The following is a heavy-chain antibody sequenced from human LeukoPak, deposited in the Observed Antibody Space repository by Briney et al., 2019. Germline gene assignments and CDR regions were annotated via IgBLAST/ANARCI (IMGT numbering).Heavy chain of an antibody. J-gene: IGHJ6*03. CDR3: AREGHDYLNYYYYYMDV. V-gene: IGHV3-30*02. CDR1: GFAFSASG. D-gene: IGHD4-11*01. Sequence: GGSLRLSCAASGFAFSASGMHWVRQAPGKGLDWVAFIRYDGSNKYYADSVKGRFTISRDNAKNSLYLQMNSLRAEDTAVYYCAREGHDYLNYYYYYMDVWGKGTTVTVSS. CDR2: IRYDGSNK.